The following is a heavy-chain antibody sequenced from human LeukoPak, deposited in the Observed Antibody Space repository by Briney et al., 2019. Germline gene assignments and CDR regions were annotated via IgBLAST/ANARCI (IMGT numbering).Heavy chain of an antibody. J-gene: IGHJ4*02. CDR2: TSNDGSST. V-gene: IGHV3-74*01. Sequence: GGSLRLSCAASGFTFSTYWMHWVRQAPGKGLVWLSRTSNDGSSTTYADSVKGRFTISRDNSKNTIYLQMDSLRAEDTAIYYCARDYWWNYDYWGQGTLVTVSS. CDR3: ARDYWWNYDY. CDR1: GFTFSTYW. D-gene: IGHD1-7*01.